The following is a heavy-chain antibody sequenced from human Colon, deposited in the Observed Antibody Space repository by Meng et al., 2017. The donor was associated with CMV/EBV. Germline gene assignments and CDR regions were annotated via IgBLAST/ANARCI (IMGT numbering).Heavy chain of an antibody. J-gene: IGHJ6*02. V-gene: IGHV3-9*01. D-gene: IGHD1-7*01. Sequence: SLKISCAASGFTFSSYEMNWVRQAPGKGLEWVSSITWNSGRTGYVDSVEGRFTISRDNAKNSLYLQMNGLRAEDTALYYCAKDISPVGGSTGYHGMDVWGQGTTVTVSS. CDR2: ITWNSGRT. CDR3: AKDISPVGGSTGYHGMDV. CDR1: GFTFSSYE.